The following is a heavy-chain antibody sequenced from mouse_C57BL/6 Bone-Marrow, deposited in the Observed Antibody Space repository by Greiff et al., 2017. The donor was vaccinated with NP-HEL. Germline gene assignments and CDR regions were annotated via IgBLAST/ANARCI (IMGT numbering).Heavy chain of an antibody. J-gene: IGHJ2*01. D-gene: IGHD3-2*02. Sequence: EVQLQQSGAELVRPGASVKLSCTASGFNIQDDYMHWVKQRPDQGLEWIGWIDPENGDTEYASKFQGKATITADTSSNTAYLQLSSLTSEDTAVYYCTTETAQATFDYWGQGTTLTVSS. CDR3: TTETAQATFDY. CDR2: IDPENGDT. CDR1: GFNIQDDY. V-gene: IGHV14-4*01.